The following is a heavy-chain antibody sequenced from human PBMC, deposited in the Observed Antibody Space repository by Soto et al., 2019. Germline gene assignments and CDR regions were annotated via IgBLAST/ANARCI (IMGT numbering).Heavy chain of an antibody. D-gene: IGHD6-19*01. J-gene: IGHJ5*02. Sequence: EVQLVESGGGLVQPGGSLRLSCAASGFTFSSYSMNWVRQAAGKGLEWVSYISYSSSTTYYADSVKGRFTISRDNAKNSLYLQMNPRRAVDAAVYYCATSSGCAPWGQGTLVTVSS. CDR1: GFTFSSYS. V-gene: IGHV3-48*01. CDR3: ATSSGCAP. CDR2: ISYSSSTT.